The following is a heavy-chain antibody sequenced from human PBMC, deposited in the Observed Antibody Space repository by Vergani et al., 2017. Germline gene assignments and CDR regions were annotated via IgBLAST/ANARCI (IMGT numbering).Heavy chain of an antibody. D-gene: IGHD3-3*01. J-gene: IGHJ6*03. V-gene: IGHV3-7*03. CDR3: ARAGGEWLPYYYYYYMDV. CDR1: GFTFSSYW. CDR2: IKQDGSEK. Sequence: EVQLVESGGGLVQPGGSLRLSCAASGFTFSSYWMSWVRQAPGKGLEWVANIKQDGSEKYYVDSVKGRFTISRDNSKNTLYLQMNSLRAEDTAVYYCARAGGEWLPYYYYYYMDVWGKGTTVTVSS.